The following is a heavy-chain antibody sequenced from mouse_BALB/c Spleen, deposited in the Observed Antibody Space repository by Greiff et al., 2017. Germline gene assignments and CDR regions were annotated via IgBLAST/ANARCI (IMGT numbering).Heavy chain of an antibody. CDR2: INPYNGGT. D-gene: IGHD1-1*01. V-gene: IGHV1-18*01. CDR3: ARSTRYYGSSPYAMDY. J-gene: IGHJ4*01. Sequence: VQLKQSGPELVKPGASMKISCKASGYSFNGYTMNWVKQSHGKNLEWIGLINPYNGGTSYNQKFKGKATLTVDKASSTAYMELLSLTSEDSAVYYCARSTRYYGSSPYAMDYWGQGTSVTVSS. CDR1: GYSFNGYT.